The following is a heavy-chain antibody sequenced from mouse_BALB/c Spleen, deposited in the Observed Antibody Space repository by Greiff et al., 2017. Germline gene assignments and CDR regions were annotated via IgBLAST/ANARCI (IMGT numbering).Heavy chain of an antibody. CDR1: GFNIKDYY. CDR2: IDPENGNT. J-gene: IGHJ3*01. V-gene: IGHV14-1*02. Sequence: DVQLQESGAELVRPGALVKLSCKASGFNIKDYYMHWVKQRPEQGLEWIGWIDPENGNTIYDPKFQGKASITADTSSNTAYLQLSSLTSEDTAVYYCAMITPFAYWGQGTLVTVSA. D-gene: IGHD2-4*01. CDR3: AMITPFAY.